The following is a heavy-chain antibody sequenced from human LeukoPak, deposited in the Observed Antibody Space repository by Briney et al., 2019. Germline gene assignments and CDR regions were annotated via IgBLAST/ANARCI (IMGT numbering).Heavy chain of an antibody. CDR3: AKDLDCSSTSCYPDY. Sequence: PGGSLRLSCAASGFTFTSYAMSWVRQAPGKGLEWVSAISGSGGSTYYADSVKGRFTISRDNSKNTLYLQMNSLRAEDTAVYYCAKDLDCSSTSCYPDYWGQGTLVTVSS. CDR1: GFTFTSYA. CDR2: ISGSGGST. V-gene: IGHV3-23*01. D-gene: IGHD2-2*01. J-gene: IGHJ4*02.